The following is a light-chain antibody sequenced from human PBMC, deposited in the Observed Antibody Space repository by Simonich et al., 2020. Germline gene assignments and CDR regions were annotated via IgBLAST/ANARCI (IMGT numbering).Light chain of an antibody. V-gene: IGKV1-39*01. CDR2: AAS. J-gene: IGKJ2*01. CDR3: QQSYSTPYT. CDR1: QSISSY. Sequence: DIQMTQSPSSLSASVGAIVTITCLASQSISSYLNWYQQKPGKAPKLLIYAASSLQSGVPSRFSGSGSGTDFTLTISSLQPEDFATYYCQQSYSTPYTFGQGTKLEIK.